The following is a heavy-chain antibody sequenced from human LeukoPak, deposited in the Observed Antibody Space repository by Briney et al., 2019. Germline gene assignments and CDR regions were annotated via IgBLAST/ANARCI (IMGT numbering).Heavy chain of an antibody. D-gene: IGHD1-26*01. CDR2: ISSSSSYI. CDR3: ARGRSRERGSYGY. Sequence: EGSLRLSCAASGFTFSSYSMNWVRQAPGKGLEWVSSISSSSSYIYYADSVKGRFTISRDNAKNSLYLQMNSPRAEDTAVYYCARGRSRERGSYGYWGQGTLVTVSS. V-gene: IGHV3-21*01. CDR1: GFTFSSYS. J-gene: IGHJ4*02.